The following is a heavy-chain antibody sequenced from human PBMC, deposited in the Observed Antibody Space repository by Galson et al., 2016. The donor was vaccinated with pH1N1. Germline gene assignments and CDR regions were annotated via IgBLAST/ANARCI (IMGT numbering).Heavy chain of an antibody. CDR3: VRDDEGPQKGLDY. V-gene: IGHV3-33*01. CDR1: GFIFRRFG. CDR2: ILDDGSRE. J-gene: IGHJ4*02. Sequence: SLRLSCAASGFIFRRFGMHWVRQTPDKGLEWVAVILDDGSREWYAEPMKGRFTISRDNSKNTLYLQMTSLRVDETAVYRCVRDDEGPQKGLDYWGQGTPVTVSS.